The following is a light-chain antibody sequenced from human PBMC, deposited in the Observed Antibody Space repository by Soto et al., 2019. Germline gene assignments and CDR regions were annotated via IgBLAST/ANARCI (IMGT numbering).Light chain of an antibody. CDR1: QSVSSY. CDR2: DAS. J-gene: IGKJ3*01. CDR3: QQRIHWTPT. Sequence: EIVLTQSPATLSLSPGERATLSCRASQSVSSYLAWYQQKPGQAPRLLIYDASNRATGIPAMFSCIGSWTDFTLTISSREPEDYSVYYCQQRIHWTPTLGIGTILDIK. V-gene: IGKV3-11*01.